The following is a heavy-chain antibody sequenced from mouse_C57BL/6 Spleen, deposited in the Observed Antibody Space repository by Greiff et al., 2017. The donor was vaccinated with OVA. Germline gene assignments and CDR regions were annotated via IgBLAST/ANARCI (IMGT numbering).Heavy chain of an antibody. CDR1: GFSLTSYG. Sequence: VQLQQSGPGLVQPSQRLSITCTVSGFSLTSYGVHWVRQSPGKGLEWLGVIWSGGSTDYNAAFISRLSISKDNSKSQVFFKMNSLQADDTAIYYCATLPYYGSSPWFAYWGQGTLVTVSA. CDR3: ATLPYYGSSPWFAY. D-gene: IGHD1-1*01. CDR2: IWSGGST. V-gene: IGHV2-2*01. J-gene: IGHJ3*01.